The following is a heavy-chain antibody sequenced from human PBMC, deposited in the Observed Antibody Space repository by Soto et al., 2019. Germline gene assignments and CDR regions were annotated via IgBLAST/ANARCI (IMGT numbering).Heavy chain of an antibody. CDR2: IYYSGST. CDR1: GGSISSYY. V-gene: IGHV4-59*01. J-gene: IGHJ4*02. D-gene: IGHD5-12*01. CDR3: ARSRDGYNL. Sequence: QVQLQESGPGLVKPSETLSLTCTVSGGSISSYYWSWIRQPPGKGLEWIGYIYYSGSTNYNPSLKSRVTISVDTSKNQFSLKLSSVTAADTAVYYCARSRDGYNLWGQGTLVTVSS.